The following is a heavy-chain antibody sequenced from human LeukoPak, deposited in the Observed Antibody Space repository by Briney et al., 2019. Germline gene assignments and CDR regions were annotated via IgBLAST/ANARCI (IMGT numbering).Heavy chain of an antibody. CDR3: ARGYYYGSGSYWGFDY. V-gene: IGHV3-23*01. Sequence: GGSLRLSCAASGFTFSTYAMSWVRQAPGKGLEWFSAVRGSGSDTYYADSVKGRFTISRENAKNSLYLQMSSLRAGDTAVYYCARGYYYGSGSYWGFDYWGQGTLVTVSS. CDR1: GFTFSTYA. CDR2: VRGSGSDT. J-gene: IGHJ4*02. D-gene: IGHD3-10*01.